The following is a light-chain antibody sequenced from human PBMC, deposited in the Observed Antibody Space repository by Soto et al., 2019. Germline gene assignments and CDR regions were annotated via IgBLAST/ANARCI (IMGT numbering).Light chain of an antibody. CDR3: QQYKSYWT. CDR2: DVS. CDR1: QSIGTW. J-gene: IGKJ1*01. Sequence: DIQMTQSPSTLSASVGDGVTITCRASQSIGTWLAWYQQKPGKAPKVLIYDVSTLKSGVPSRFSGSASATEFTLSISSLQPDDFATYYCQQYKSYWTFRQGTKVDIK. V-gene: IGKV1-5*01.